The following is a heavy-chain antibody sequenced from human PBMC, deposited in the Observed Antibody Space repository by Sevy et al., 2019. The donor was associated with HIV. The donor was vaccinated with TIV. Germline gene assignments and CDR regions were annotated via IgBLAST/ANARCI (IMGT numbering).Heavy chain of an antibody. Sequence: GGSLRLSCAASGFTFSRYWMHWVRHAPGKGLVWVSRINTHGTNTIYADYVKGRFTISRDNAKNTVSLQMNSRRADDTGVYYCAREGVDFWSGPVDFDYGMDVWGQGTTVTVSS. CDR3: AREGVDFWSGPVDFDYGMDV. CDR2: INTHGTNT. V-gene: IGHV3-74*01. J-gene: IGHJ6*02. D-gene: IGHD3-3*01. CDR1: GFTFSRYW.